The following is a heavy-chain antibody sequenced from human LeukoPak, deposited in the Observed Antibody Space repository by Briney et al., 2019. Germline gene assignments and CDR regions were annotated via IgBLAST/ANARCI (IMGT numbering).Heavy chain of an antibody. CDR2: IRYDGSNK. D-gene: IGHD3-22*01. J-gene: IGHJ3*02. CDR3: AKEMRYYGSSGYPADAFDI. V-gene: IGHV3-30*02. Sequence: PGGSLRLSCTASGFTFSSYGIHWVRQAPGKGLEWVAYIRYDGSNKYYADSVKGRFTISRDNSKNTLYLQMNSLRAEDTAVYYCAKEMRYYGSSGYPADAFDIWGQGTMVTVSS. CDR1: GFTFSSYG.